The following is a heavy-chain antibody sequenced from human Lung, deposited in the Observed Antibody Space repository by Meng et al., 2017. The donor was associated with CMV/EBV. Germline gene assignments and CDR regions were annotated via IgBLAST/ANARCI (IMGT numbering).Heavy chain of an antibody. V-gene: IGHV1-69*04. D-gene: IGHD3-16*01. CDR2: IMPILART. CDR1: GGTFGNKA. Sequence: GKAAGGTFGNKAFNWVRQAHGKGPEWMGKIMPILARTHYEQKFQGRVTITADKSTSTVYMELRSLRPEDTAIYYCARASTFVQPFDHWGQGTLVTVSS. J-gene: IGHJ4*02. CDR3: ARASTFVQPFDH.